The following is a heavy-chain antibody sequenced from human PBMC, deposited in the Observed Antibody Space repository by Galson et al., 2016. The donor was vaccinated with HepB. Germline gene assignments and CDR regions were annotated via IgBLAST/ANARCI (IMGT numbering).Heavy chain of an antibody. CDR3: VRERRSLYAFGDRWFDP. CDR2: VRYDGNNK. V-gene: IGHV3-33*01. D-gene: IGHD2/OR15-2a*01. Sequence: SLRLSCAASGFTFSTSTMHWVRQAPGKGLEWVAAVRYDGNNKNYADSVKGRFTISRDNSKSTLFLQMNGLRADDTAVYYCVRERRSLYAFGDRWFDPWGQGTLVTASS. CDR1: GFTFSTST. J-gene: IGHJ5*02.